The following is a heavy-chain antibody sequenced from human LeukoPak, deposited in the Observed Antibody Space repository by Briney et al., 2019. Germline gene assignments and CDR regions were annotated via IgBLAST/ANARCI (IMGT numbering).Heavy chain of an antibody. D-gene: IGHD2-2*01. V-gene: IGHV1-18*01. J-gene: IGHJ4*02. CDR2: ISGNNDNP. CDR1: GYTFSNFG. CDR3: ARDGTSTDDY. Sequence: ASVKVSCKASGYTFSNFGISWVRQAPGQGLEWMGWISGNNDNPNYGQNFQGRITVTTDSSTSTAYMELRNLRSDDTAVYYCARDGTSTDDYWGQGTLVTVSS.